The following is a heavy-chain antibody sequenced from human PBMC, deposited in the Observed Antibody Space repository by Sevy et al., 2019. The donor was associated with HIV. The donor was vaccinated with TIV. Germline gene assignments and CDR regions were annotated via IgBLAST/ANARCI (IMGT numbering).Heavy chain of an antibody. CDR2: IYYSGST. D-gene: IGHD5-12*01. CDR3: ARAPLSGWLQLDY. CDR1: GGSISSGGYY. Sequence: SETLSLTCTVSGGSISSGGYYWSWIRQHPGKGLEWIGYIYYSGSTYYNPSLKSRVTISVDTSKNQFSLKLSSVTAADTAVYYCARAPLSGWLQLDYWGQGTLVTVSS. J-gene: IGHJ4*02. V-gene: IGHV4-31*03.